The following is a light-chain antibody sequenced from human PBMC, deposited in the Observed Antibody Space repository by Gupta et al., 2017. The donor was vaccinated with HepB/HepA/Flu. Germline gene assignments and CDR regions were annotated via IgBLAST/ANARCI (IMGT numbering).Light chain of an antibody. CDR2: GAS. Sequence: EIVMTQSPATVSVSPGERATLSCRASQSVSSNLAWYQQKPGQAPRLLIYGASTRATGVPARFSGRVSGTEFTLTISSRQSEDFAIYYCHQYDSRPPWTFGQGTKV. CDR1: QSVSSN. CDR3: HQYDSRPPWT. J-gene: IGKJ1*01. V-gene: IGKV3-15*01.